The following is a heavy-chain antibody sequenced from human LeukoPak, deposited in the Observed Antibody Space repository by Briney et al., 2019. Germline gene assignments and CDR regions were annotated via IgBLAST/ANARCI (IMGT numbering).Heavy chain of an antibody. CDR3: ARVLTYYYDSSGYYYAY. J-gene: IGHJ4*02. D-gene: IGHD3-22*01. CDR2: INPNSGGT. V-gene: IGHV1-2*02. Sequence: ASVKVSCKASGHTFTGYYMHWVRQAPGQGLEWMGWINPNSGGTNYAQKFQGRVTMTRDTSISTAYMELSRLRSEDTAVYYCARVLTYYYDSSGYYYAYWGQGTLVTVSS. CDR1: GHTFTGYY.